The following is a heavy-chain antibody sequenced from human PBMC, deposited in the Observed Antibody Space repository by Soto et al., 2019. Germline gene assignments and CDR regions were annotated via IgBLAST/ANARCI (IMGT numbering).Heavy chain of an antibody. D-gene: IGHD2-2*01. CDR2: FYYSGNT. CDR1: GGSFSGYF. Sequence: PSETLSLTCAVYGGSFSGYFWSWIRKPPGKGLEWIGYFYYSGNTYYNPSLKSRVTISLDTSKNQFSLRLSSVTAADTAVYHCARGDCSSSSCYYFDYWGQGTLVTVSS. J-gene: IGHJ4*02. CDR3: ARGDCSSSSCYYFDY. V-gene: IGHV4-30-4*01.